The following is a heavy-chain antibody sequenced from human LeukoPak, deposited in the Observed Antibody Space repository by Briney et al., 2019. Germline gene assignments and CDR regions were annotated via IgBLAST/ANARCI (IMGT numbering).Heavy chain of an antibody. J-gene: IGHJ4*02. V-gene: IGHV3-74*01. CDR3: ARDIQGGYSGYVLGY. CDR1: GFTFSTYW. Sequence: GGSLRLSCAASGFTFSTYWMHWVRQAPGKGLVWVSRINSDGSSTNYADSVKGRFTVSRDNTKNTLYLQMNSPRAEDTAMYYCARDIQGGYSGYVLGYWGQGTLVTVSS. D-gene: IGHD5-12*01. CDR2: INSDGSST.